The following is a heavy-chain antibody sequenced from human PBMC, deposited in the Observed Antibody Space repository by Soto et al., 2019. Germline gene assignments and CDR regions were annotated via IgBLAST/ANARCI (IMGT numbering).Heavy chain of an antibody. CDR1: GGSISSSGYY. Sequence: PSETLSLTCAVSGGSISSSGYYCSGFRHPPGKGLGWIGYIYHGGSTYYNPSLKSRVTVSVDTANNKSSLKLSSVTAADTAVYYCARVGGIKTNWFDPWGQRPLVTVSS. J-gene: IGHJ5*02. CDR2: IYHGGST. V-gene: IGHV4-30-2*01. D-gene: IGHD1-20*01. CDR3: ARVGGIKTNWFDP.